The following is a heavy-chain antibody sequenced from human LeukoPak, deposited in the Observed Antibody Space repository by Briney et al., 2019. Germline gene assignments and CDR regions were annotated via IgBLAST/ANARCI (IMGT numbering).Heavy chain of an antibody. D-gene: IGHD3-10*01. Sequence: PGGSLRLSCAASGFTFDDYAMHWVRQAPGKGREWVSLISWDGCSTYYADSVKGRFTISRDNSKNSLYLQMNSLRAEDTALYYRASGHQPGYRSGPPPGYWGPGTLVTVSS. J-gene: IGHJ4*02. V-gene: IGHV3-43D*03. CDR1: GFTFDDYA. CDR3: ASGHQPGYRSGPPPGY. CDR2: ISWDGCST.